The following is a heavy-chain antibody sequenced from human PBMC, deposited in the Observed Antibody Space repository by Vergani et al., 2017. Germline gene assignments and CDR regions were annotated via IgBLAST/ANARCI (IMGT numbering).Heavy chain of an antibody. D-gene: IGHD3-10*01. CDR3: ASGNYYGSGTYVDP. CDR2: IYSGDET. CDR1: GSTVSGNY. Sequence: ELQLVESGGGLVQPGGSLRLSSAASGSTVSGNYMTWVRQAPGKGLEWVSLIYSGDETYYADSVTGRVTISRDSSKNTLHLHINNLRVEDTAVYYCASGNYYGSGTYVDPWGQGTLVTVSS. V-gene: IGHV3-66*02. J-gene: IGHJ5*02.